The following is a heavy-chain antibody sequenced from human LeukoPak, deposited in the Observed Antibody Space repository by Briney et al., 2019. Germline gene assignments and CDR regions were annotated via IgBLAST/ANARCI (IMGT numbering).Heavy chain of an antibody. Sequence: LSGGSLRLSCAASGFTFSSYGMSWVRQAPGKGLEWVSAISGSGGSTYYADSVKGRFTISRDNSKNTLYLQMNSLRAEDTAVYYCAKEGRDYVWGRNFDYWGQGTLVTVSS. CDR2: ISGSGGST. D-gene: IGHD3-16*01. CDR1: GFTFSSYG. J-gene: IGHJ4*02. V-gene: IGHV3-23*01. CDR3: AKEGRDYVWGRNFDY.